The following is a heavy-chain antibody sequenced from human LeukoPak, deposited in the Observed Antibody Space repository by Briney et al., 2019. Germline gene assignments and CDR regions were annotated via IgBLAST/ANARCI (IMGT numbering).Heavy chain of an antibody. CDR1: GFTFSDYY. V-gene: IGHV3-72*01. Sequence: GGSLRLSCVASGFTFSDYYMDWVRQAPGKGLEWVGRARNKANSHTTEYAASVKGRFIISRDDSKSSLYLQMNSLKTEDTAVYFCARRGFSDSRGYYPDFDYWGRGTLVTVSS. CDR2: ARNKANSHTT. J-gene: IGHJ4*02. D-gene: IGHD3-22*01. CDR3: ARRGFSDSRGYYPDFDY.